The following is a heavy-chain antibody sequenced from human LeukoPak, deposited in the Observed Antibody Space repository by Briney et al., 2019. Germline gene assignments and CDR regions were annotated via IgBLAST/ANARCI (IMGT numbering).Heavy chain of an antibody. V-gene: IGHV1-3*01. Sequence: GASVRVSCKASGYTFTSYAMHWVRQAPGQRLEWMGWINAGNGNTKYSQKFQGRVTITRDTSASTAYTELSSQRSEDTAVYYCAREVTMVRGVIGNWFDPWGQGTLVTVSS. D-gene: IGHD3-10*01. CDR1: GYTFTSYA. J-gene: IGHJ5*02. CDR2: INAGNGNT. CDR3: AREVTMVRGVIGNWFDP.